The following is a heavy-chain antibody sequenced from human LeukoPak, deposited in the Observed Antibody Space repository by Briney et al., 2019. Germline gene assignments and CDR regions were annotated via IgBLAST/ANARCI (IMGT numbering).Heavy chain of an antibody. CDR3: AKDPNGDYIGAFDF. CDR2: ITANGGYT. V-gene: IGHV3-23*01. J-gene: IGHJ3*01. D-gene: IGHD4-17*01. Sequence: GGSPRLSCAASAFSFSKFALIWVRQAPGKGLEWVSAITANGGYTLYADAVKGRFTVSRDNSKNTLYLQINSLRPEDTAMYYCAKDPNGDYIGAFDFWGQGTMVTVSS. CDR1: AFSFSKFA.